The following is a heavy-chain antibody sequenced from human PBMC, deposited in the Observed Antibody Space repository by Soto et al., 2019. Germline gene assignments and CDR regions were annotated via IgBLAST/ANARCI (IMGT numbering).Heavy chain of an antibody. V-gene: IGHV4-34*01. CDR1: GGSFSGYY. CDR3: ASSTQTSDYYDSMGLDY. CDR2: INHSGST. Sequence: SETLSLTCAVYGGSFSGYYWSWIRQPPGKGLEWIGEINHSGSTNYNPSLKSRVTISVDTSKNQFSLKLSSVTAADTAVYYCASSTQTSDYYDSMGLDYWGQGTLVTVSS. J-gene: IGHJ4*02. D-gene: IGHD3-22*01.